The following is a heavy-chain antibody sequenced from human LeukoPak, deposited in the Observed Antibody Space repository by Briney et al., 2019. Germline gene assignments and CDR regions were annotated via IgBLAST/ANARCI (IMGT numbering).Heavy chain of an antibody. Sequence: SETLSLTCAVSGYSISSGYYWGWIRQPPGQGLEWVGSIYYSGSTYYNPSLKSRVTISVDTSKNQFSLKLRSVTAADTAVYYCARQRGYCTNDVCYYVDYWGQGTLVTVSS. J-gene: IGHJ4*02. CDR1: GYSISSGYY. CDR3: ARQRGYCTNDVCYYVDY. CDR2: IYYSGST. D-gene: IGHD2-8*01. V-gene: IGHV4-38-2*01.